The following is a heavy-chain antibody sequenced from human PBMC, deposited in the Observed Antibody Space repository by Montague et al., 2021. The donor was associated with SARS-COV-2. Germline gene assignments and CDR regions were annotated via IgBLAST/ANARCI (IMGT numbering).Heavy chain of an antibody. D-gene: IGHD3-22*01. J-gene: IGHJ6*02. CDR1: DGSINNYY. V-gene: IGHV4-59*01. Sequence: SETLSLTCTVSDGSINNYYWSWIRQPPGKGLEWIGDIYYSGSTNYNPSLKSRVTISVDTSKNQFSLKLSSVTAADTAVYYCARGGCLSSGYYYYGMDLWGQGTTVTVSS. CDR2: IYYSGST. CDR3: ARGGCLSSGYYYYGMDL.